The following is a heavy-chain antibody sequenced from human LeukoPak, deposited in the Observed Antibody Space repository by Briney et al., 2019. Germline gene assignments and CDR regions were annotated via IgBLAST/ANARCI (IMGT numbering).Heavy chain of an antibody. Sequence: SETLSLTCTVSGVSISSGSYYWTWIRQPAGKGLGWIGRIYISGSTNYNPSLKGRVTMSIDTSKDQFSLKLSSVTAADTAVYYCAIRLNTYYYDSSGYPYDAFDIWGQGTMVTVSS. D-gene: IGHD3-22*01. V-gene: IGHV4-61*02. CDR3: AIRLNTYYYDSSGYPYDAFDI. CDR2: IYISGST. J-gene: IGHJ3*02. CDR1: GVSISSGSYY.